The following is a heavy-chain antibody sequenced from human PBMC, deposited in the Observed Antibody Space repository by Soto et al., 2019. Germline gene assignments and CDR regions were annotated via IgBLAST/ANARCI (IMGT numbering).Heavy chain of an antibody. CDR3: VSAVIY. CDR1: GFTFNSAW. V-gene: IGHV3-15*02. CDR2: IKSNIDGGTV. Sequence: VLLVESGGAVVKPGGSHRLSCAASGFTFNSAWMNWVRQAPGKGLEWVGRIKSNIDGGTVDYAASVKGRFTISRDDSKSTLYLQMNSLRIEDTAVYYCVSAVIYWGQGTLVTVSS. J-gene: IGHJ1*01. D-gene: IGHD2-21*01.